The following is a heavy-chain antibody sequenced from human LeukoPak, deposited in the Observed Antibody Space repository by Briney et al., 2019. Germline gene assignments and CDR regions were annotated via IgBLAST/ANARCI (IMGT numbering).Heavy chain of an antibody. CDR3: ARLYGSGSYYRH. CDR2: INQSGST. J-gene: IGHJ4*02. Sequence: PSETLSLTCVVYGGSFSGYYWSWIRQPPGKGLEWIGEINQSGSTNYNPSLKSRVTISVDTPKNQFSLRVSSVTAADTAVYYCARLYGSGSYYRHWGQGTLVTVSS. V-gene: IGHV4-34*01. D-gene: IGHD3-10*01. CDR1: GGSFSGYY.